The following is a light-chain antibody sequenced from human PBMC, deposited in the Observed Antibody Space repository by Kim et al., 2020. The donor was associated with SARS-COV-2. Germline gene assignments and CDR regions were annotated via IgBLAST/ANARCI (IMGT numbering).Light chain of an antibody. V-gene: IGKV3-15*01. J-gene: IGKJ2*02. Sequence: LSVWAGARATLSCRSSQSVSNDLAWYQQKPGQAPRLLIYGASTRATGIPDRFSGSGSGTEFTLTISSLQSEDFAVYYCQQYNNWRTFGQGTKLEI. CDR3: QQYNNWRT. CDR2: GAS. CDR1: QSVSND.